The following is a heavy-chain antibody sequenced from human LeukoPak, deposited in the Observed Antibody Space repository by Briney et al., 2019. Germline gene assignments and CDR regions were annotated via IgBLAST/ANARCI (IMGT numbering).Heavy chain of an antibody. CDR1: RFSFSTYW. Sequence: GGSLRLSCAATRFSFSTYWMSWVRQAPGRGLEWVATIKQDGSEKYYVDSVKGRFTISRDNAKNSLYLQMNSLRAEDTAVYYCARAVAMVRRTRGFDPWGQGTLVTVSS. CDR3: ARAVAMVRRTRGFDP. J-gene: IGHJ5*02. V-gene: IGHV3-7*01. D-gene: IGHD3-10*01. CDR2: IKQDGSEK.